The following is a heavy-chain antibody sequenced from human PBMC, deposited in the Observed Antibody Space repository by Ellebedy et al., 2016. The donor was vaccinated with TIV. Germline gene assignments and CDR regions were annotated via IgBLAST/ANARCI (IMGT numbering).Heavy chain of an antibody. CDR1: SYSFASYG. Sequence: ASVKVSXKASSYSFASYGINWVRQAPGQGLEWMGWISTYNGKTESAQKFQGRVTMTTSAPRTTAYMEMRSLRSDDTAVYYCARENSNDWFWDYWGQGALVTVSS. J-gene: IGHJ4*02. V-gene: IGHV1-18*01. CDR2: ISTYNGKT. D-gene: IGHD3-9*01. CDR3: ARENSNDWFWDY.